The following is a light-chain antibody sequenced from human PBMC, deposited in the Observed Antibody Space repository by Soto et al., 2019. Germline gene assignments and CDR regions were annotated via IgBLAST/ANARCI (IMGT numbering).Light chain of an antibody. Sequence: EIVLTQSPGTLSLSPGERVTLSCRASQSVSSSYLAWYQQKPGQAPRLLIYGASSRATGIPDRFSGRASRTDFTLTISRLEPEDFAVYYCQQFGTSPYTFGHGTNLEIK. V-gene: IGKV3-20*01. CDR2: GAS. CDR1: QSVSSSY. CDR3: QQFGTSPYT. J-gene: IGKJ2*01.